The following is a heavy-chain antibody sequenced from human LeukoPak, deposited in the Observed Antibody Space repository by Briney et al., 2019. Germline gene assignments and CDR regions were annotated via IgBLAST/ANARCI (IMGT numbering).Heavy chain of an antibody. Sequence: PGGSLRLSCAASGFTFSSYAMSWVRQAPGKGLEWVSAISGSGGSTYYADSVKGRFTISRDNSKNTLYLQMNSLRAEDTAVYYCAKDGRKYYGSGSYNDYWGQGTLVTVSS. D-gene: IGHD3-10*01. CDR3: AKDGRKYYGSGSYNDY. J-gene: IGHJ4*02. CDR2: ISGSGGST. V-gene: IGHV3-23*01. CDR1: GFTFSSYA.